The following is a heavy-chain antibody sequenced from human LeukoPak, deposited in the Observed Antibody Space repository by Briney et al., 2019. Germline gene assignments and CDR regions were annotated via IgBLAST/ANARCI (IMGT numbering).Heavy chain of an antibody. CDR1: GFTFSSYE. Sequence: GGSLRLSCAASGFTFSSYEMNWVRQAPGKGLEWVSYISSSSSTIYYADSVKGRFTISRDNAKNSLYLQMNSLRAEDTAVYYCARGRAITMVRGVIGDYYYMDVWGKGTTVTVSS. CDR2: ISSSSSTI. J-gene: IGHJ6*03. V-gene: IGHV3-48*01. D-gene: IGHD3-10*01. CDR3: ARGRAITMVRGVIGDYYYMDV.